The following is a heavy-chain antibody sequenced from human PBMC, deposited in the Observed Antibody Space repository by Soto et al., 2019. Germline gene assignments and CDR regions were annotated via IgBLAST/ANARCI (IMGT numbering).Heavy chain of an antibody. CDR3: AKVGGRDGNLKYSLDV. D-gene: IGHD3-16*01. J-gene: IGHJ6*02. CDR2: ISNSVIYA. CDR1: GFIVSDYY. Sequence: PGRCLRLSCAASGFIVSDYYMSWSRQAPGKGLEWVSYISNSVIYANYADSVKGRFTISRDSAKNSLYLQMSSLSPEDTAVYYCAKVGGRDGNLKYSLDVWGQGTAGT. V-gene: IGHV3-11*06.